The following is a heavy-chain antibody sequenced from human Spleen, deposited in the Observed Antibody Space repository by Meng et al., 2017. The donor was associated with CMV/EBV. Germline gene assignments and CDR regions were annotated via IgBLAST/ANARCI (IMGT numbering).Heavy chain of an antibody. J-gene: IGHJ6*02. CDR2: ISSSGSTI. V-gene: IGHV3-11*04. CDR1: GFTFSDYY. D-gene: IGHD2-2*02. CDR3: ARAQVVPAAIGPYYYYGMDV. Sequence: GESLKISCAASGFTFSDYYMSWIRQAPGKGLEWVSYISSSGSTIYYADSVKGRFTISRDNAKNSLYLQMNSLRAEDTAVYYCARAQVVPAAIGPYYYYGMDVWGQGTTVTVSS.